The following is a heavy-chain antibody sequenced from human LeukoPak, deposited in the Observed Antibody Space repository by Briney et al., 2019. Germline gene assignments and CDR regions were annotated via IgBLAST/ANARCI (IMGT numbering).Heavy chain of an antibody. D-gene: IGHD5-18*01. CDR2: IRYDGSNK. V-gene: IGHV3-30*02. Sequence: PGGSLRLSCAASGFTFSSYGMHWVRQAPGKGLEWVAFIRYDGSNKYYADSVKGRFTISRDNAKNSPYLQMNSLRAEDTAVYYCARDIQLWLSKQPGYDYWGQGTLVTVSS. CDR1: GFTFSSYG. J-gene: IGHJ4*02. CDR3: ARDIQLWLSKQPGYDY.